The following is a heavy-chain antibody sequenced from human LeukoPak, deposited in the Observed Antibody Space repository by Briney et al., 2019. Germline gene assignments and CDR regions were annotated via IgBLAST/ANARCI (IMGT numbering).Heavy chain of an antibody. V-gene: IGHV3-7*01. J-gene: IGHJ4*02. CDR1: GFTFTNHW. D-gene: IGHD4-23*01. Sequence: GGSLRLSCVTSGFTFTNHWMSWVRQAPGKGLEWVANIREGGGHTNYVDSVKGRFTISSDNAKNSLFLQMDGLRVDDTAVYFCARDGRGGHNDFWGQGTLITVSS. CDR2: IREGGGHT. CDR3: ARDGRGGHNDF.